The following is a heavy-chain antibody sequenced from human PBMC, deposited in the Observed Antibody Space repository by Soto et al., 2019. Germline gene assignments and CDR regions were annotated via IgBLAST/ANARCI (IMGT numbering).Heavy chain of an antibody. Sequence: PGGSLRLSCAASGFTFDDYAMHWVRQAPGKGLEWVSGISWNSGSIGYADSVKGRFTISRDNAKNSLYLQMNSLRAEDTALYYCAKDYCTNGVCYRFDYWGQGTLVTVSS. CDR3: AKDYCTNGVCYRFDY. CDR2: ISWNSGSI. D-gene: IGHD2-8*01. V-gene: IGHV3-9*01. J-gene: IGHJ4*02. CDR1: GFTFDDYA.